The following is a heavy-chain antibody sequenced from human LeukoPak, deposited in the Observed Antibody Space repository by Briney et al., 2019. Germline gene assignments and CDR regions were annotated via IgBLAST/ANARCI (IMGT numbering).Heavy chain of an antibody. V-gene: IGHV3-33*01. J-gene: IGHJ6*02. Sequence: QPGRSLRLSCAASGFTFSSFGMHWVRQAPGKGLEWVAVIWSDGNNKYYADSVKSRFTISRDNSKNTLYLQMNSLRAEDTAVYYCARDMTYYYGMDVRGQGTTVTVSS. CDR1: GFTFSSFG. CDR3: ARDMTYYYGMDV. D-gene: IGHD3-16*01. CDR2: IWSDGNNK.